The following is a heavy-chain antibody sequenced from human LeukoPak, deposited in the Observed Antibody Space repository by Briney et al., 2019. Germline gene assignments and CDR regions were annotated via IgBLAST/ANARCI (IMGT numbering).Heavy chain of an antibody. Sequence: GASVKVSCEASGYTLTKYGISWARQAPGQGPEWMGWISGYNGNTNYAQKFQGRVTMTTDTSTSTAYMELRELKSDDTAVYYCGGDYCYGTSAPYHWGIGVWGQGTTVSV. J-gene: IGHJ6*02. CDR2: ISGYNGNT. D-gene: IGHD5-18*01. CDR1: GYTLTKYG. CDR3: GGDYCYGTSAPYHWGIGV. V-gene: IGHV1-18*04.